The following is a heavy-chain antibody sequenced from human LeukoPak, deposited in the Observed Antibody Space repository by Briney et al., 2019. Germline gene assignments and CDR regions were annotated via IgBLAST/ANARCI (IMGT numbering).Heavy chain of an antibody. Sequence: SETLSLTCTVSGVSISSSNSYWGWIRQPPGKGLEWIGSIYYSGNTYYNPSLKSRVTISIDTSKNQFSLKQTSVTAADTAIYYCAQGGYASGAYDYWGQGSLVTVSS. J-gene: IGHJ4*02. CDR3: AQGGYASGAYDY. CDR1: GVSISSSNSY. CDR2: IYYSGNT. D-gene: IGHD2-2*01. V-gene: IGHV4-39*07.